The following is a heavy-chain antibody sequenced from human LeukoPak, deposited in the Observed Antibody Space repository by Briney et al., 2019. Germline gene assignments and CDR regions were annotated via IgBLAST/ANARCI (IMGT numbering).Heavy chain of an antibody. D-gene: IGHD2-15*01. J-gene: IGHJ2*01. V-gene: IGHV4-59*08. Sequence: PSETLSLTCTASGGSISSYYWSWIRQPPGKGLEWIGYIYYSGSTNYNPSLKSRVTISVDTSKNQFSLKLSSVTAADTAVYYCARQSCSGGSCYPRPYWYFDLWGRGTLVTVSS. CDR2: IYYSGST. CDR1: GGSISSYY. CDR3: ARQSCSGGSCYPRPYWYFDL.